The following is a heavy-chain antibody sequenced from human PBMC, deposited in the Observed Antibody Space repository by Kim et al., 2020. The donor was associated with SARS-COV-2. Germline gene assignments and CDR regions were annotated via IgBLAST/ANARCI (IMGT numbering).Heavy chain of an antibody. CDR2: IDPSDSYK. CDR1: GYSFTTSW. D-gene: IGHD3-22*01. Sequence: GESLKISCKGSGYSFTTSWIVWVRQMPGKGLEWLGRIDPSDSYKDYSPSFQGHVTISADKSITTAYLQWSSLKASDTAIYFCARAVVAQRDDAYDIWGQG. J-gene: IGHJ3*02. V-gene: IGHV5-10-1*01. CDR3: ARAVVAQRDDAYDI.